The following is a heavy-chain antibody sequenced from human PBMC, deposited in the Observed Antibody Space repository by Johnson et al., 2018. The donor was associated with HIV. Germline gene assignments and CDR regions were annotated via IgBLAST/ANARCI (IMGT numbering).Heavy chain of an antibody. CDR1: GFTVSSNY. D-gene: IGHD1-26*01. Sequence: EVQLLESGGGLVQPGGSLRLSCAASGFTVSSNYMSWVRQAPGKGLEWVSIIYSGGSTYYTDSLKGRFTMSRDNSKNTLYLQMNSLRAEDTAVYYCAEAELRKAGHAFDIWGQGTMVTVSS. CDR3: AEAELRKAGHAFDI. V-gene: IGHV3-66*01. CDR2: IYSGGST. J-gene: IGHJ3*02.